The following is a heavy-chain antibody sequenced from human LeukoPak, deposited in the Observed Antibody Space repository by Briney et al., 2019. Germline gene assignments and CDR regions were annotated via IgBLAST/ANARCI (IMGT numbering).Heavy chain of an antibody. CDR2: INHSGST. J-gene: IGHJ5*02. CDR1: GGSFSGYN. CDR3: ARHRITMVRGVIIGNWFDP. Sequence: SETLSLTCAVYGGSFSGYNWSWIRQPPGKGREWIGEINHSGSTNYNPSLKSRVTISVDTSKNQFSLKLSSVTAADTAVYYCARHRITMVRGVIIGNWFDPWGQGTLVTVSS. V-gene: IGHV4-34*01. D-gene: IGHD3-10*01.